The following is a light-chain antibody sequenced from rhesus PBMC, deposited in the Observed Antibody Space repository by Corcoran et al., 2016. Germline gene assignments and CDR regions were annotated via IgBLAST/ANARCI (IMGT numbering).Light chain of an antibody. V-gene: IGKV1-22*01. J-gene: IGKJ2*01. Sequence: DIQMTQSPSSLSASVGDTVTITCRASQSIRNWLDWYQQKPGKAPKLLVYKAPSCQSGVPSGFSGSGSETDCTLTSSSLQSEDFATYYCKQYNSSPYSFGQETKVEIK. CDR2: KAP. CDR1: QSIRNW. CDR3: KQYNSSPYS.